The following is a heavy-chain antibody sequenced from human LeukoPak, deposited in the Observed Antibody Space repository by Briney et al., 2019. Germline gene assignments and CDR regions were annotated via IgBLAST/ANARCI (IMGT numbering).Heavy chain of an antibody. J-gene: IGHJ4*02. D-gene: IGHD6-19*01. CDR2: IYPGDSDT. Sequence: GESLKIFCKGSGFSFTNYWIGWVRQMPGKGLEWMGIIYPGDSDTRYSPSFQGQVTISVDKYISTAYLQWSSLKASDTAMYYCARSWVAGYGTVLDYWGQGTLVSVSS. CDR3: ARSWVAGYGTVLDY. V-gene: IGHV5-51*01. CDR1: GFSFTNYW.